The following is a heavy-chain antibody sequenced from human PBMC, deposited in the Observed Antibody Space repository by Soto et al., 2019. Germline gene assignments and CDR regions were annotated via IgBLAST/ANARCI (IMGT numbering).Heavy chain of an antibody. CDR1: GLTFGDYT. CDR3: TRMADDRTTFFYIY. CDR2: IRSKTYGGTA. D-gene: IGHD3-22*01. J-gene: IGHJ4*02. V-gene: IGHV3-49*03. Sequence: GGSLRLSCTASGLTFGDYTLTWFRQAPGKGLEWVGFIRSKTYGGTAEYAESVEGRFTISRDDSKSIAYLQMNSLKTEDTAVYFCTRMADDRTTFFYIYWGQGTLVTVSS.